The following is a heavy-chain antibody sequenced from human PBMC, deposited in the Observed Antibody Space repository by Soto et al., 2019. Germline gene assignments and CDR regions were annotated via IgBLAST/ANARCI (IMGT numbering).Heavy chain of an antibody. CDR2: ISGSGGST. CDR3: AKDWRRSSSSRGGYGRDV. Sequence: GGSPRLSCAASGFTFSSYAMSWVRQAPGKGLEWVSAISGSGGSTYYADSVKGRFTTSRDNSKNTLYLQMNSLRAEDTAVYYCAKDWRRSSSSRGGYGRDVWGKGTTVTVPS. J-gene: IGHJ6*04. D-gene: IGHD6-13*01. V-gene: IGHV3-23*01. CDR1: GFTFSSYA.